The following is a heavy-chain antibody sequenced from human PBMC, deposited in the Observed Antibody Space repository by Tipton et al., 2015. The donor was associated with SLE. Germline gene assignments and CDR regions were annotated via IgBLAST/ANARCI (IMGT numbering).Heavy chain of an antibody. Sequence: LRLSCTVSGGSISSYYWSWIRQPPGKGLEWIGYIYYSGSTNYNPSLKSRVTISVDTSKNQFSLKLSSVTAADTAVYYCASRAGAAAASWGQGTLVTVSS. V-gene: IGHV4-59*12. CDR3: ASRAGAAAAS. CDR1: GGSISSYY. J-gene: IGHJ5*02. CDR2: IYYSGST. D-gene: IGHD6-13*01.